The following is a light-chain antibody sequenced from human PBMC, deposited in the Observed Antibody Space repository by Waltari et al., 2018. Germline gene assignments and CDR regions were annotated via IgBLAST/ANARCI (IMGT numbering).Light chain of an antibody. CDR2: GAS. J-gene: IGKJ2*01. CDR1: QSIGTY. Sequence: VMTQSPGTLSVSPEERATLSCRATQSIGTYLAWYHQKPGQAPRLLIYGASNRATGVPARFTGSGSGTEFTLTISRLQSEDFGVYFCQQYNNWPLFGQGTKLEIK. CDR3: QQYNNWPL. V-gene: IGKV3-15*01.